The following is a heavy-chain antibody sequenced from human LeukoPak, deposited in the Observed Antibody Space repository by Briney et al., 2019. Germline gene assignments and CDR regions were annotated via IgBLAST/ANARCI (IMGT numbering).Heavy chain of an antibody. CDR2: IYYSGST. D-gene: IGHD3-22*01. V-gene: IGHV4-59*01. J-gene: IGHJ4*02. CDR1: GGSISSYY. Sequence: NPSETLSLTCTVSGGSISSYYCSWIRQPPGKGLEWIGYIYYSGSTNYNPSLKSRVTISVDTSKNQFSLKLSSVTAADTAVYYCAREDSSGYFDYWGQGTLVTVSS. CDR3: AREDSSGYFDY.